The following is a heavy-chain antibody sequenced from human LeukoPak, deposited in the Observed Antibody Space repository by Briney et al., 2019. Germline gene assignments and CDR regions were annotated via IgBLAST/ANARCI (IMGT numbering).Heavy chain of an antibody. V-gene: IGHV1-2*04. CDR2: INPNMGGT. CDR1: GYTFTVLY. D-gene: IGHD3-16*01. J-gene: IGHJ4*02. CDR3: ARSVRAQGSFDY. Sequence: ASVNLSCKTSGYTFTVLYMHGVRQAPGQGLECMGCINPNMGGTTYAQKFKGWLTMPRDTSIRPFYMDLSRLPYDHRAVYYCARSVRAQGSFDYWGQGPLVPVSS.